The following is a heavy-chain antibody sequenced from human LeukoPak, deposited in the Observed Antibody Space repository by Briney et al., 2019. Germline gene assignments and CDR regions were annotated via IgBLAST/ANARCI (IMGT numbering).Heavy chain of an antibody. D-gene: IGHD3-10*01. J-gene: IGHJ4*02. CDR2: ISSSGSTI. CDR3: ARDHPPYYYGSGSPVDY. V-gene: IGHV3-11*01. Sequence: GGSLRLSCAASGFTFSDYYMSWIRQAPGTGLEWVSYISSSGSTIYYADSVKGRFTISRDNAKNSLYLQMDSLRAEDTAVYYCARDHPPYYYGSGSPVDYWGQGTLVTVSS. CDR1: GFTFSDYY.